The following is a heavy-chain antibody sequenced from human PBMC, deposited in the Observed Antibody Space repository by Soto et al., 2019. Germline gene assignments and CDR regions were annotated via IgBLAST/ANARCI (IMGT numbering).Heavy chain of an antibody. D-gene: IGHD3-22*01. Sequence: SETLSLTCAVSGFSISSGYFWGWIRQPPGKGPEWLGSIYHSGTTYYNPSVKGRVTISVDTSKNQFSLKMSSVTAADTAVYYCARDSSGYYWFDPWGQGTLVTV. CDR2: IYHSGTT. CDR1: GFSISSGYF. J-gene: IGHJ5*02. V-gene: IGHV4-38-2*02. CDR3: ARDSSGYYWFDP.